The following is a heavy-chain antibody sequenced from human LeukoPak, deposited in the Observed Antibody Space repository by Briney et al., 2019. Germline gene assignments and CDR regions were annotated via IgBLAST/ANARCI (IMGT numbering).Heavy chain of an antibody. Sequence: SETLSPTCTVSGGSINFYYWSWIRQPAGKGLEWIGRIYSTGSTNYSPSLKSRVTMSVDKSKNQFSLNLSSVTAADTAVYYCARGIADPYSFDSWGQGTLVTVSS. CDR2: IYSTGST. V-gene: IGHV4-4*07. D-gene: IGHD6-13*01. CDR1: GGSINFYY. CDR3: ARGIADPYSFDS. J-gene: IGHJ4*02.